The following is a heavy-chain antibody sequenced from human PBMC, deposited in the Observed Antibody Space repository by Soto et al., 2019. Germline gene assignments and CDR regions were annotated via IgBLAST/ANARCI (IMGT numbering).Heavy chain of an antibody. CDR1: GGSISSGGYY. Sequence: QVQLQESGPGLVKPSQTLSLTCTVSGGSISSGGYYWSWIRQHTGLGLDGSGYIYYSGSTYYNPSLRGRVTIAVDTSKNQFYLKLSSVTAADTAVYYCARGCVNTAMVTFDYWGQGTLVTVSS. D-gene: IGHD5-18*01. CDR3: ARGCVNTAMVTFDY. J-gene: IGHJ4*02. CDR2: IYYSGST. V-gene: IGHV4-31*03.